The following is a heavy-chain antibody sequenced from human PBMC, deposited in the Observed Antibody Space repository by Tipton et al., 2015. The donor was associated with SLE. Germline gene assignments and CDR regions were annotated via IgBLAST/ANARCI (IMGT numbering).Heavy chain of an antibody. D-gene: IGHD3-22*01. CDR2: IYYNGKT. V-gene: IGHV4-38-2*01. J-gene: IGHJ4*02. Sequence: TLSLTCPVSGYSIGRDYFWGWVRQPPGKGLQWIATIYYNGKTYYTPSLRRRVTLSVDTSKNQFSLKLTSVTAADTAVYYCARRTSDSSGYYYADYWGQGTLVTVSS. CDR3: ARRTSDSSGYYYADY. CDR1: GYSIGRDYF.